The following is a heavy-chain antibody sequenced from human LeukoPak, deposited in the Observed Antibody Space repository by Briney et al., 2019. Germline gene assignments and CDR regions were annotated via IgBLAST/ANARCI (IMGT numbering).Heavy chain of an antibody. CDR3: ASRRMDYYYDSSGYSIPNYYFDY. D-gene: IGHD3-22*01. CDR2: IYYSGST. Sequence: SETLSLTCTVSGGSISSGGYYWSWIRQHPGKGLEWIGYIYYSGSTYYNPSLKSRVTISVDTSKNQFSLKLSSVTAADTAVYYCASRRMDYYYDSSGYSIPNYYFDYWGQGTLVTVSS. J-gene: IGHJ4*02. V-gene: IGHV4-30-4*08. CDR1: GGSISSGGYY.